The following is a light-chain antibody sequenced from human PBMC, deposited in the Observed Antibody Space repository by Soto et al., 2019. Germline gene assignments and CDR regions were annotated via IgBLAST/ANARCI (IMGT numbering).Light chain of an antibody. CDR2: DVS. J-gene: IGLJ2*01. Sequence: QSALTQPRSVSGSPGQSVTISCTGTSSDVGGYNYVSWYQQHPGKAPKLMIYDVSKRPSGVPDRFSGSKSGNTASLTISGLQAEDEADSYCCSYAGSDPGVFGGGTQLTVL. CDR3: CSYAGSDPGV. CDR1: SSDVGGYNY. V-gene: IGLV2-11*01.